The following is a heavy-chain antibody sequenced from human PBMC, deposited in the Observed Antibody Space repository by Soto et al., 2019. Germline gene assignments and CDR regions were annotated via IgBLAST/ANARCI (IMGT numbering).Heavy chain of an antibody. CDR1: GGSFSGYY. J-gene: IGHJ4*02. V-gene: IGHV4-34*01. CDR3: ASTVGATGGVDFDY. CDR2: INHSGST. D-gene: IGHD1-26*01. Sequence: QVQLQQWGAGLLKPSETLSLTCAVYGGSFSGYYWSWIRQPPGKGLEWIGEINHSGSTNYNPSLKSRVTISVDTSKNQFSLKLSSVTAADTAVYYCASTVGATGGVDFDYWGQGTLVTVSS.